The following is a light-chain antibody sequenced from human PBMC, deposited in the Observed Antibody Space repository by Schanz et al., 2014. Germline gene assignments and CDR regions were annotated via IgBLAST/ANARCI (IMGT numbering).Light chain of an antibody. J-gene: IGLJ2*01. CDR2: EVS. V-gene: IGLV2-14*01. CDR1: SSDVGGYNY. CDR3: AAWDDSLSDHVV. Sequence: QSALTQPASVSGSPGQSITISCTGTSSDVGGYNYVSWYQQHPGKAPKLMIYEVSKRPSGVPDRFSGSKSGNTASLAISGLRSEDEADYYCAAWDDSLSDHVVFGGGTKLTVL.